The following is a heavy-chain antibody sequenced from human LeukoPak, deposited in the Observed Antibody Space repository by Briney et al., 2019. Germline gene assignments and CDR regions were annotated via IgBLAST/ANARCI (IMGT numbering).Heavy chain of an antibody. V-gene: IGHV3-53*01. CDR1: GFTVSSNY. J-gene: IGHJ4*02. Sequence: PGGSLRLSCAASGFTVSSNYMSWVRQAPGKGLEWVSVIYSGGSTYYADSVKGRFTISRDNSKNTLYLQMNSLRAEDTAVYFCARDSYYDSSGSVDYWGQGTLVTVSS. CDR2: IYSGGST. CDR3: ARDSYYDSSGSVDY. D-gene: IGHD3-22*01.